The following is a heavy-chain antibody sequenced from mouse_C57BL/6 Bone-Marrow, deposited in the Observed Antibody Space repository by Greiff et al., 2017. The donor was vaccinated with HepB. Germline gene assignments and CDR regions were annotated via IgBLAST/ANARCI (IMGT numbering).Heavy chain of an antibody. CDR1: GFTFSDYG. Sequence: EVQRVESGGGLVKPGGSLKLSCAASGFTFSDYGMHWVRQAPEKGLEWVAYISSGSSTIYYADTVKGRFTISRDNAKNTLFLQMTSLRSEDTAMDYCARETGIWYFDVWGTGTTVTVSS. CDR2: ISSGSSTI. V-gene: IGHV5-17*01. J-gene: IGHJ1*03. CDR3: ARETGIWYFDV.